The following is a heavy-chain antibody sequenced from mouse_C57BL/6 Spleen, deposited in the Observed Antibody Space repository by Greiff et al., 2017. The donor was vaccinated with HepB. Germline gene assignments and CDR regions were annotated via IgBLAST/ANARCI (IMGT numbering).Heavy chain of an antibody. J-gene: IGHJ2*01. D-gene: IGHD3-2*02. CDR3: AREREQLRLFDY. V-gene: IGHV1-82*01. CDR1: GYAFSSSW. Sequence: VQLQQSGPELVKPGASVKISCKASGYAFSSSWMNWVKQRPGKGLEWIGRIYPGDGDTNYNGKFKGKATLTADKSSSTAYMQLSSLTSEDSAVYFCAREREQLRLFDYWGQGTTLTVSS. CDR2: IYPGDGDT.